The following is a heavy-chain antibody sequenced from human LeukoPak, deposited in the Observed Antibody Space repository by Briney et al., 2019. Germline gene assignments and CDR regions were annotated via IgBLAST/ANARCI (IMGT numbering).Heavy chain of an antibody. CDR2: IDQDGSEK. J-gene: IGHJ4*02. V-gene: IGHV3-7*01. Sequence: PGGSLRLSCAASGFTFTSYWMSWVRQAPGKGLEWVANIDQDGSEKNYVDSVKGQFTISRDNAKKSLHLQLNSLRAEDTAVYYCARDQVGIFDYWGQRTLVTVSS. CDR1: GFTFTSYW. CDR3: ARDQVGIFDY. D-gene: IGHD1-26*01.